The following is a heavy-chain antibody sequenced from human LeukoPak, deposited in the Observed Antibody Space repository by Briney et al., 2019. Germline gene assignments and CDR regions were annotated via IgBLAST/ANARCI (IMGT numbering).Heavy chain of an antibody. Sequence: GGSLRLSCAASGFNFRSLAMTWVRQAPGKGLEWVSTISASGTYYADPVRGRFTISRDNSKNTLYLQMNSLRAEDTAVYYCAKGRTMIVALFDYWGQGTLVTVSS. CDR1: GFNFRSLA. V-gene: IGHV3-23*01. CDR3: AKGRTMIVALFDY. D-gene: IGHD3-22*01. J-gene: IGHJ4*02. CDR2: ISASGT.